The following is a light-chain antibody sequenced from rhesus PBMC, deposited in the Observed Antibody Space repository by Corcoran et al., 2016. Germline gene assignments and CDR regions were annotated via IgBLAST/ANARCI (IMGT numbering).Light chain of an antibody. J-gene: IGKJ3*01. CDR2: KAS. Sequence: DIQMTQSPSSLSASVGDKVTITCQASQSISSWLAWYQQKPGKTPKPLFFKASSLESGVPSRFNGRGSGTDFPLTISRLPPEDFATYFCQQYNSAPPTFGPGTKLDIK. V-gene: IGKV1-16*01. CDR3: QQYNSAPPT. CDR1: QSISSW.